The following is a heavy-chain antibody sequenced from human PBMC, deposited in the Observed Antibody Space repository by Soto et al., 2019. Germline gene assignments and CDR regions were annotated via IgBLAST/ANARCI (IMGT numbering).Heavy chain of an antibody. CDR3: ANAYCSSTSCRAEYLQH. V-gene: IGHV3-23*01. Sequence: GGSLRLSCAASGFTFSSYSMSWVRQAPGKGLEWVSAISGSGGASYYADSVKGRLTISRDNSKNTVYLQMNSLRAEDTAVYFCANAYCSSTSCRAEYLQHWGQGTLVTVSS. J-gene: IGHJ1*01. CDR2: ISGSGGAS. D-gene: IGHD2-2*01. CDR1: GFTFSSYS.